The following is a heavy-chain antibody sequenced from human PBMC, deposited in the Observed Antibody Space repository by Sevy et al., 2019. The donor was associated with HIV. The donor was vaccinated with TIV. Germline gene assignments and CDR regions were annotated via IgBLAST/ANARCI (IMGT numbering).Heavy chain of an antibody. CDR1: GYTFTGYY. D-gene: IGHD3-3*01. CDR2: INPNSGGT. V-gene: IGHV1-2*02. CDR3: ARDLKIFGVVSYYMDV. J-gene: IGHJ6*03. Sequence: ASVKVSCKASGYTFTGYYMHWVRQAPGQGLEWMGWINPNSGGTNYAQKFQGRVTMTRDTSISTAYMELSRLRSDDTAVYYCARDLKIFGVVSYYMDVWGNGTTVTVSS.